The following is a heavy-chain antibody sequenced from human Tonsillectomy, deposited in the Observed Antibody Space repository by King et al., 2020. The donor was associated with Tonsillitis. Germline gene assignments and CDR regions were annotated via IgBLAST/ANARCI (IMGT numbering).Heavy chain of an antibody. J-gene: IGHJ4*02. CDR2: IYYTGSP. D-gene: IGHD3-10*01. Sequence: VQLQESGPGLVMPSQTLSLTCTVSGDSISSGGYYWSWIRQHPGKGLEWIGYIYYTGSPYYNPALESRVTISLDTSKNQFSLNLTSVTAADTAVFYCAREGGLVRGILWGQGTLVTVSS. V-gene: IGHV4-31*03. CDR3: AREGGLVRGIL. CDR1: GDSISSGGYY.